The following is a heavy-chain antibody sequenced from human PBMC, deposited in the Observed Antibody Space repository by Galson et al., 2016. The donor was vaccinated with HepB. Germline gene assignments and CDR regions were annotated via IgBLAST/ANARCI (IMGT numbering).Heavy chain of an antibody. J-gene: IGHJ3*02. CDR2: ISPDGGGK. CDR3: AREMFETQWQRAFDI. CDR1: GFTFSSHW. Sequence: SLRLSCAASGFTFSSHWMSWVRQAPGKGLERVANISPDGGGKSYVASVKGRFTISRDNANNSLSLQMNTLRAEDTAVYYCAREMFETQWQRAFDIWGQGTIVTVSS. V-gene: IGHV3-7*01. D-gene: IGHD6-19*01.